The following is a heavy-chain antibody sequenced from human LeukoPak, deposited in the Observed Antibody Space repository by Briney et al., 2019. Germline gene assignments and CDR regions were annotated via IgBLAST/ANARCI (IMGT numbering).Heavy chain of an antibody. CDR1: GGSFSGYY. J-gene: IGHJ4*02. V-gene: IGHV4-34*01. Sequence: SETLSLTCAVYGGSFSGYYWSWIRQPPGKGLEWMGEINHSGSTNYNPSLKSRVTISVDTSKNQFSLKLSSVTAADTAVYYCARGSDEVGRKNFDYWGQGTLVTVSS. CDR3: ARGSDEVGRKNFDY. D-gene: IGHD1-26*01. CDR2: INHSGST.